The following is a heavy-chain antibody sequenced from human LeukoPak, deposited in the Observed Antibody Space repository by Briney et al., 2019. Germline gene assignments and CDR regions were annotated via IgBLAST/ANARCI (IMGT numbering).Heavy chain of an antibody. J-gene: IGHJ2*01. V-gene: IGHV3-21*01. Sequence: GGSLRLSCAASGISYSNYSMNWVRQDPGKGLEWVSLISSSSRFIYYGDSVKGRFTISRDNAKKSLYLQMNSLRAEDTAVYYCARAVYCSGGGCFWYFDLWGRGTLVTVSS. D-gene: IGHD2-15*01. CDR2: ISSSSRFI. CDR3: ARAVYCSGGGCFWYFDL. CDR1: GISYSNYS.